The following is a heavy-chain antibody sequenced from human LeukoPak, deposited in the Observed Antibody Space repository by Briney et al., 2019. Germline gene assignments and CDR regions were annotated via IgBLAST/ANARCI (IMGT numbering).Heavy chain of an antibody. V-gene: IGHV1-2*02. CDR2: INPKSGGT. CDR3: ASLSLTAMAPLDY. D-gene: IGHD5-18*01. J-gene: IGHJ4*02. Sequence: GASVKVSCKASGYTFTGYCIHWVRQAPGQGPEWMGWINPKSGGTNYAQNFQGRVTMTRDTSVSTTYMELSRLRSDDTAVYYCASLSLTAMAPLDYWGQGTLVTVSS. CDR1: GYTFTGYC.